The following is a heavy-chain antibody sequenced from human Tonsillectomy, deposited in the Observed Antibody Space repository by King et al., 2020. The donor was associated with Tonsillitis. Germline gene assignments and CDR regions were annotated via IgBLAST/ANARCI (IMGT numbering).Heavy chain of an antibody. V-gene: IGHV1-2*02. CDR3: ARGESLAARRGRNYFDY. CDR1: GYAFTDHY. Sequence: VQLVESGAEVRKPGASVKVSCQASGYAFTDHYVHWVLQAPGQGLEWMGWLIPNSGVPNFVEGFRGRVTETRDTSISTADMGLSGLTSDDTAVYYCARGESLAARRGRNYFDYFGQGTLVTVSS. CDR2: LIPNSGVP. D-gene: IGHD6-6*01. J-gene: IGHJ4*02.